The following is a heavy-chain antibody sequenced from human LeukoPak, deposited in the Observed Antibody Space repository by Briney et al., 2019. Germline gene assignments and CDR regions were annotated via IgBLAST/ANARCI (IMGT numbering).Heavy chain of an antibody. CDR1: GYTFATYG. D-gene: IGHD3-22*01. CDR3: ARDTNYYDKSGYPDY. J-gene: IGHJ4*02. Sequence: EASVKVSSVASGYTFATYGLSWVRQVPGQGLEWMGWISAYNGNTNYAQNLQGRVTLTTDTSTSTAYMELRSLRSDDTAMYYCARDTNYYDKSGYPDYWGQGTLVTVSS. V-gene: IGHV1-18*01. CDR2: ISAYNGNT.